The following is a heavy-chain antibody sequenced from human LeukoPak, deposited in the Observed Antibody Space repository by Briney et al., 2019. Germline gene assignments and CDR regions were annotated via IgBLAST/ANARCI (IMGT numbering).Heavy chain of an antibody. V-gene: IGHV1-46*01. Sequence: GASVKVSCKASGYTFTSYYMHWVRQAPGQGLEWMGIINPSGGSTSYAQRFQGRVTMTRDTSTSTVYMELSSLRSEDTAVYYCASEYGSGSYYEQTFDYWGQGTLVTVSS. CDR1: GYTFTSYY. D-gene: IGHD3-10*01. J-gene: IGHJ4*02. CDR2: INPSGGST. CDR3: ASEYGSGSYYEQTFDY.